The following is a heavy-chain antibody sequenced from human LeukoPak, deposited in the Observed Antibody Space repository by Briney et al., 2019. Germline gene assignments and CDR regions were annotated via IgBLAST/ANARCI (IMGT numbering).Heavy chain of an antibody. CDR3: ARHSGSYYNY. CDR2: INHSGST. V-gene: IGHV4-34*01. CDR1: GGSFSGYY. J-gene: IGHJ4*02. Sequence: KPSETLSLTCAVYGGSFSGYYWSWIRQPPGKGLEWIGEINHSGSTYYNPSLKSRVTISVDTSKNQFSLKLSSVTAADTAVYYCARHSGSYYNYWGQGTLVTVSS. D-gene: IGHD1-26*01.